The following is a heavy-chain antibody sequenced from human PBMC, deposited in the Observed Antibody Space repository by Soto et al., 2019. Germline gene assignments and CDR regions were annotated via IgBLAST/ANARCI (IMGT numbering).Heavy chain of an antibody. CDR2: IYYSGST. CDR1: GGSISSYY. V-gene: IGHV4-59*08. Sequence: SETLSLTCTVSGGSISSYYWSWIRQPPGKGLEWIGYIYYSGSTNYNPSLKSRVTISVDTSKNQFSLKLSSVTAADTAVYYCARSYYDSSGYYFYNWFDPWGQGTLVTVSS. D-gene: IGHD3-22*01. J-gene: IGHJ5*02. CDR3: ARSYYDSSGYYFYNWFDP.